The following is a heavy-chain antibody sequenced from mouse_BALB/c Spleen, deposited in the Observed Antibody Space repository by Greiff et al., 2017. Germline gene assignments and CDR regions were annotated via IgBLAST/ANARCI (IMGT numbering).Heavy chain of an antibody. J-gene: IGHJ2*01. Sequence: EESGPGLVKPSQSLSLTCSVTGYSITSGYYWNWIRQFPGNKLEWMGYISYDGSNNYNPSLKNRISITRDTSKNQFFLKLNSVTTEDTATYYCALLLRYYFDYWGQGTTLTVSS. D-gene: IGHD1-1*01. CDR2: ISYDGSN. V-gene: IGHV3-6*02. CDR3: ALLLRYYFDY. CDR1: GYSITSGYY.